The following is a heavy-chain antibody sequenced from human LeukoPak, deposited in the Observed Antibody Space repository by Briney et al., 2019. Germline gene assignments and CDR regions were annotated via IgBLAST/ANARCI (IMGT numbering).Heavy chain of an antibody. CDR3: ARVGSGWGEIDY. CDR1: GGSIITNSYY. J-gene: IGHJ4*02. Sequence: SETLSLTCTVSGGSIITNSYYWGWIRQPPGKGLEWIGSIYHGGNTFYNPSLKSRVTISVDTSKNQFPLKLGSVTAADTAVYYCARVGSGWGEIDYWGQGILVTVSS. V-gene: IGHV4-39*06. D-gene: IGHD6-19*01. CDR2: IYHGGNT.